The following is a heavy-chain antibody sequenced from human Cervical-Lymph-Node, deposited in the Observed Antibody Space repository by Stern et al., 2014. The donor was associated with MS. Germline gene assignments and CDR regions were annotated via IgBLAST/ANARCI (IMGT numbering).Heavy chain of an antibody. CDR2: INSNGGSA. CDR1: GYPFTNYY. V-gene: IGHV1-46*01. Sequence: VQLVESGAEMQKPGASVKLSCKASGYPFTNYYVHWVRQAPGQGLEWIGIINSNGGSAKYAQNFQGRVTMTSDTSTSTVSMELRSLRFDDTAVYYCARDKLHSDSYGMDIWGQGTTVTVSS. D-gene: IGHD2-21*01. J-gene: IGHJ6*02. CDR3: ARDKLHSDSYGMDI.